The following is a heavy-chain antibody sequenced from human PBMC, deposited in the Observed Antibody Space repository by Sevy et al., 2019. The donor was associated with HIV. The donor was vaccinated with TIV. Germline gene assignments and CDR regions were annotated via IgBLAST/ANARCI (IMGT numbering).Heavy chain of an antibody. CDR3: AKGDRTFYGLDV. V-gene: IGHV3-23*01. D-gene: IGHD2-15*01. Sequence: GGSLRLSCAASGFIFSTYTMTWVRQAPGKGLEWVSGISGSGGSTYYADSLKGRFTIFRDNSKSTVHLQMNSLRAEDTAVYYCAKGDRTFYGLDVXGQGTTVTVSS. CDR2: ISGSGGST. J-gene: IGHJ6*02. CDR1: GFIFSTYT.